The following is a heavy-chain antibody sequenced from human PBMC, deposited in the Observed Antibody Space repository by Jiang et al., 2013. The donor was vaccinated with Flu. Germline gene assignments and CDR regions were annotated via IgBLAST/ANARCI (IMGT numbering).Heavy chain of an antibody. J-gene: IGHJ5*02. V-gene: IGHV3-23*01. CDR3: AKCGDIGWQELNWFDP. CDR1: GFTFSSYA. CDR2: IHGGGGST. D-gene: IGHD2-21*02. Sequence: QLLESGGGLVKPGGSLRLSCAASGFTFSSYAMSWVRQAPGKGLEWVSTIHGGGGSTYYADSVKGRFTISRDNSKNTMYLQMNSLRAEDTAIYCCAKCGDIGWQELNWFDPWGPGTLVTVSS.